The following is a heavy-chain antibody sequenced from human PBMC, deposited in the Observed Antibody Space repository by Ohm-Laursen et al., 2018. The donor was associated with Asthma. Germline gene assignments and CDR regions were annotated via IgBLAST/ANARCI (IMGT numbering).Heavy chain of an antibody. D-gene: IGHD6-19*01. CDR2: IAYDGIKK. Sequence: SLRLSCAASGFPFSTYAMHWVRQAPGAGLEWVAFIAYDGIKKFYADSVKGRFTISRDNSKNTLYLQMNSLRAEDTAVYYCAKVLEGEQWLVTIDYWGQGTLVTVSS. CDR3: AKVLEGEQWLVTIDY. J-gene: IGHJ4*02. V-gene: IGHV3-30*07. CDR1: GFPFSTYA.